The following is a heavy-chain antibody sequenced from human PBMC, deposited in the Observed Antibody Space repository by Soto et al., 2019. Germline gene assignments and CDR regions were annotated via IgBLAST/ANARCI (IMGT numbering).Heavy chain of an antibody. D-gene: IGHD5-12*01. CDR2: INAGNRDT. V-gene: IGHV1-3*01. CDR3: ARAISGYVT. Sequence: QVQLVQSGAEMKKPGASVKLSCKTSGINYNTYAIHWVRQAPGQGLEWMGWINAGNRDTRYSQNFQGRVTLTRDTSASIVYLDLDSLKSEDTGVYYCARAISGYVTWGQGTLVTVSS. J-gene: IGHJ4*02. CDR1: GINYNTYA.